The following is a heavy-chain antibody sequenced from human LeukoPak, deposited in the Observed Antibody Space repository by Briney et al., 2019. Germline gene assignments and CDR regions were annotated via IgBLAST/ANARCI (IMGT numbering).Heavy chain of an antibody. D-gene: IGHD1-7*01. V-gene: IGHV4-39*01. CDR1: GGSISSNTYY. J-gene: IGHJ4*02. CDR3: AKAGGGTFNFDY. CDR2: IYHSGST. Sequence: SETLSLTCTVSGGSISSNTYYWGWIRQPPGKGLEWIGNIYHSGSTYYNPSLKSRVTISVDTSKNQFSLKLSSVTAADTAVYFCAKAGGGTFNFDYWGQGTLVTVSS.